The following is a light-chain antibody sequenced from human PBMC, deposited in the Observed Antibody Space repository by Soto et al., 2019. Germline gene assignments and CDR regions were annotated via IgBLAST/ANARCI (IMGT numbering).Light chain of an antibody. CDR3: SSYSTNSSLV. CDR1: STDIGAFNY. CDR2: DVS. V-gene: IGLV2-14*03. Sequence: QSVLTQPASVSGSPGQSITISCAGTSTDIGAFNYVSWYQHHPGKAPKLLIFDVSDRPSGVSTRFSASKSANTASLTISGLQADDEADYYCSSYSTNSSLVFGGGTKLTVL. J-gene: IGLJ2*01.